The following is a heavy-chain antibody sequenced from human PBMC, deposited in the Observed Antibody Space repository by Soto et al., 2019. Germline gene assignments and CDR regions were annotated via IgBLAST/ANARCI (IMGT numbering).Heavy chain of an antibody. Sequence: GGSLRLSCTASGFTFGDYAMSWFRQAPGKGLEWVGFIRSKAYGGTTEYAASVKGRFTISRDDSKSIAYLQMNSLKTGDTAVYYCTRDHYYYGMDVWGQGTTVTVSS. CDR2: IRSKAYGGTT. V-gene: IGHV3-49*03. CDR3: TRDHYYYGMDV. CDR1: GFTFGDYA. J-gene: IGHJ6*02.